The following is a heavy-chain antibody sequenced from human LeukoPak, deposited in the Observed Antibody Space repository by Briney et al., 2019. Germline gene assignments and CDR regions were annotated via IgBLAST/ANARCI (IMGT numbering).Heavy chain of an antibody. CDR3: ARDHAPAGGGLDY. Sequence: PGGSLRPSCAATALMVTSKHIAWVSQAPGKGLEWVSVIYTGGITYYADSVSGRFTIFRDSSKNTLYLQMNNLRVEDTALYYCARDHAPAGGGLDYWGHGTQVTVSS. V-gene: IGHV3-66*01. D-gene: IGHD6-25*01. CDR1: ALMVTSKH. CDR2: IYTGGIT. J-gene: IGHJ4*01.